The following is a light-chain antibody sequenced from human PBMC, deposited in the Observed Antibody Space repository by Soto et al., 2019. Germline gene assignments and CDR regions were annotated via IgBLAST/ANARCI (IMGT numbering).Light chain of an antibody. V-gene: IGKV3-20*01. CDR2: GAY. CDR1: QGIFYN. Sequence: EFVLTQSPGTLSLSPGERATLSCRASQGIFYNLAWFQQRPGQAPRLLLYGAYNRATGIPDRFSGSGSGTDFTLTISRLEPEDFAMYYCQQYGGSPWTFGQGTKVDNK. J-gene: IGKJ1*01. CDR3: QQYGGSPWT.